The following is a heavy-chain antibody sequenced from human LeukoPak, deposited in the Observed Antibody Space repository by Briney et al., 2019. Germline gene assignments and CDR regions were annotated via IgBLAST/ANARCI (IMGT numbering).Heavy chain of an antibody. CDR3: ARDKMVRGVKGSWFDP. D-gene: IGHD3-10*01. Sequence: GASVKVSCKASGGTFSSYAISWVRQAPGQGLEWMGGIIPIFGTANYAQKFQGRVTITADESTSTAYMELSSLRSEDTAVYYCARDKMVRGVKGSWFDPWGQGTLVTVSS. J-gene: IGHJ5*02. V-gene: IGHV1-69*13. CDR1: GGTFSSYA. CDR2: IIPIFGTA.